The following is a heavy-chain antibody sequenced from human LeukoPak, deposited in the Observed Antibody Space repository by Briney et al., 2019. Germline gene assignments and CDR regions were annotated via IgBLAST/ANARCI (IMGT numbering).Heavy chain of an antibody. J-gene: IGHJ5*02. CDR1: GGTFSSYA. V-gene: IGHV1-69*05. Sequence: ASVKVSCKASGGTFSSYAISWVRQAPGQGLEWMGGIIPIFGTANYAQKFQGRVTMTRNTSISTAYMELSSLRSEDTAVYYCARDPSAGFDPWGQGTLVTVSS. CDR3: ARDPSAGFDP. CDR2: IIPIFGTA. D-gene: IGHD2-2*01.